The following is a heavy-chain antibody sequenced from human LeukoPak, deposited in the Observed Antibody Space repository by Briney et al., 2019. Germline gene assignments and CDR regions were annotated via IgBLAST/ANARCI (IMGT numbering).Heavy chain of an antibody. D-gene: IGHD3-16*01. Sequence: GGSLRLSCAASGFTISPYFMSWVRQAPGQGLEWVSVIYTDSSTYYADSVKGRFTISRDTSNNRLYLQMNGLRVEETAVYYCARDLPPVESNASHEQGYDYWGQGTLVTVDS. CDR3: ARDLPPVESNASHEQGYDY. V-gene: IGHV3-66*02. J-gene: IGHJ4*02. CDR1: GFTISPYF. CDR2: IYTDSST.